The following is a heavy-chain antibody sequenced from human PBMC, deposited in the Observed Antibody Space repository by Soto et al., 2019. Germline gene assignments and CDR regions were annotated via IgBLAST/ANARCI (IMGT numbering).Heavy chain of an antibody. D-gene: IGHD2-21*01. V-gene: IGHV3-33*04. CDR3: ARVPRFDSWDFDY. CDR2: LWYDGSGE. Sequence: QVQLVESGGGGVQPGNSLKLSCAASGFSGSTPVVHGVRQSPGKGLEWVAVLWYDGSGEFYADSVKGRFTISRDNCRKMMYLEMNHLRVEDSATYYCARVPRFDSWDFDYWGQGTLATVAS. J-gene: IGHJ4*02. CDR1: GFSGSTPV.